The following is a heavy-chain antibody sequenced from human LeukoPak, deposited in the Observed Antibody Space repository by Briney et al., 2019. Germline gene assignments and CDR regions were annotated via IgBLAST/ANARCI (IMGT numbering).Heavy chain of an antibody. V-gene: IGHV3-21*01. CDR2: ISSSSSYI. Sequence: GGSLRLSCAASGFTFSSYSMNWVRQVPGKGLEWVSSISSSSSYIYYADSVKGRFTISRDNAKNSLYLQMNSLRAEDTAVYYCARDLATFGGVIVYYFDYWGQGTLVTVSS. D-gene: IGHD3-16*02. J-gene: IGHJ4*02. CDR1: GFTFSSYS. CDR3: ARDLATFGGVIVYYFDY.